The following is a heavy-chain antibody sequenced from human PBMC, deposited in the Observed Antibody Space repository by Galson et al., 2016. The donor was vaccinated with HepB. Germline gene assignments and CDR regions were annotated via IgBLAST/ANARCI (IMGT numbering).Heavy chain of an antibody. CDR2: ISGDGRTI. CDR3: ARMFPLYSSGWYVRGDGWFDS. CDR1: GFTFSYYY. J-gene: IGHJ5*01. V-gene: IGHV3-11*01. D-gene: IGHD6-19*01. Sequence: SLRLSCAASGFTFSYYYMSWVRQAPGKGLEWVSYISGDGRTINYADSAKGRFTISRDNAENSLYLHMNSLTGEDTAVYYCARMFPLYSSGWYVRGDGWFDSWGQGTLVTVSS.